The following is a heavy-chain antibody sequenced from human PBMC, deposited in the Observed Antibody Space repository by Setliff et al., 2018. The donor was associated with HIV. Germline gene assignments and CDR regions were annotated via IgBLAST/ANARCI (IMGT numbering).Heavy chain of an antibody. Sequence: SETLSLTCAVSGGSISSSNWWSWVRQPPGKGLEWIGEIYFSGHTNYNPSLKSRVTLSLDNSKNQFSLKLTSVTAADTAVYYCARDIWAYDLMGSWGQGTLVTVSS. V-gene: IGHV4-4*02. J-gene: IGHJ5*02. CDR2: IYFSGHT. D-gene: IGHD1-1*01. CDR1: GGSISSSNW. CDR3: ARDIWAYDLMGS.